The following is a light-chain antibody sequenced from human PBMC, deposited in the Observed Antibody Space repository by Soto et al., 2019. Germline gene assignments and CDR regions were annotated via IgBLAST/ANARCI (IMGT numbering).Light chain of an antibody. Sequence: QSALTQPASVSGSPGQSITISCTGTNSDVGGSNYVSWYQQYPDKAPKLMIYDVSNPPSGVSSRFSGSKSGNTASLTISGLQAEDEADYYCSSYTSNSTRVFGTGTKVTVL. V-gene: IGLV2-14*01. CDR2: DVS. CDR3: SSYTSNSTRV. J-gene: IGLJ1*01. CDR1: NSDVGGSNY.